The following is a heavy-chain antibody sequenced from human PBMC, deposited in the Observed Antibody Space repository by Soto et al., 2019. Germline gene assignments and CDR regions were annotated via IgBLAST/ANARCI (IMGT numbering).Heavy chain of an antibody. J-gene: IGHJ4*02. D-gene: IGHD3-3*01. CDR2: TYYMSKWYN. V-gene: IGHV6-1*01. CDR3: ARARFLEWLVDY. CDR1: GYSVSSNSAA. Sequence: PSHTLSLTCAISGYSVSSNSAALNWIRQSPSRGLEWLGRTYYMSKWYNDYAVSVKSRITINPDTSKNQFSLQLNSVTPEDTAVYYCARARFLEWLVDYWGQGTLVTVS.